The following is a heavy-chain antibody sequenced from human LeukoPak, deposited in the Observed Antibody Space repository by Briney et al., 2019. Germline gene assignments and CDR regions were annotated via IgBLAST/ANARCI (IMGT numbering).Heavy chain of an antibody. J-gene: IGHJ4*02. Sequence: GGSLRLSCAASGFTFSSYWMMWLRQAPGKGLEWVANIKQDGGHINYEDSVKGRFTISRDNAKNSLYLQMNSLRAEDTAVYYCARDQRWFEYWGQGALVTVTS. D-gene: IGHD2-15*01. CDR2: IKQDGGHI. CDR3: ARDQRWFEY. CDR1: GFTFSSYW. V-gene: IGHV3-7*05.